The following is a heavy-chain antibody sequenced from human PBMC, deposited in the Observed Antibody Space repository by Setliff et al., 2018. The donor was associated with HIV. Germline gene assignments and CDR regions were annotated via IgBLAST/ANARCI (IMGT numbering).Heavy chain of an antibody. V-gene: IGHV4-39*07. Sequence: SQTLSLTCTVSGESISSGNYYWGWIRQAPGKGLDWIGSLYYTGNTYYKSSFQSRVTISIDTSKNQFSLKLSSVTAADTAVYYCARGYPVSYYYYMDVWGKGTTVTVSS. D-gene: IGHD3-16*02. CDR3: ARGYPVSYYYYMDV. CDR1: GESISSGNYY. J-gene: IGHJ6*03. CDR2: LYYTGNT.